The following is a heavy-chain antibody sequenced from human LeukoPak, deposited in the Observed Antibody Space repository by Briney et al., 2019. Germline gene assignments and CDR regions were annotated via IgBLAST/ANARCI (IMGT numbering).Heavy chain of an antibody. V-gene: IGHV3-30*18. D-gene: IGHD6-19*01. CDR2: ISYDGSNK. CDR3: AKEGYSSEHYFDY. CDR1: GFTFSSYG. J-gene: IGHJ4*02. Sequence: AGGSLRLSCAASGFTFSSYGMHWVRQAPGKGLEWVAVISYDGSNKYYADSVKGRFTISRDNSKNTLYLQMNSLRAEDTAVYYCAKEGYSSEHYFDYWGQGTLVTVSS.